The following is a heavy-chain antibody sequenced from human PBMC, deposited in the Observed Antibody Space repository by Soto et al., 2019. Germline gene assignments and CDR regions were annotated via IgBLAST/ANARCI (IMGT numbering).Heavy chain of an antibody. D-gene: IGHD3-10*01. CDR3: ASSYGSGYRAFDY. V-gene: IGHV1-69*02. J-gene: IGHJ4*02. CDR2: VNPIVSMS. Sequence: QVQLVPSGAEVKRPGSSVTVSCKASGDTFNFYSINWVRQAPGLGLEWMGRVNPIVSMSNYAQKFQGRVTMTADKSTSTAYVELSSLRSEVTAIYYCASSYGSGYRAFDYWGKGALVTVSS. CDR1: GDTFNFYS.